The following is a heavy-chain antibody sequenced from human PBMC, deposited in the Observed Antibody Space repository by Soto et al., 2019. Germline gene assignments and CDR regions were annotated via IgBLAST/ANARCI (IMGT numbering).Heavy chain of an antibody. D-gene: IGHD3-9*01. CDR2: IYYSGST. J-gene: IGHJ3*02. Sequence: PSETLSLTCTVSGGSISSYYWIWIRQPPGKGLEWIGYIYYSGSTNYNPSLKSRVTISVDTSKNQFSLKLSSVTAADTAVYYCAACGTYYDILTGSGAFDIWGQGTMVTVSS. V-gene: IGHV4-59*01. CDR3: AACGTYYDILTGSGAFDI. CDR1: GGSISSYY.